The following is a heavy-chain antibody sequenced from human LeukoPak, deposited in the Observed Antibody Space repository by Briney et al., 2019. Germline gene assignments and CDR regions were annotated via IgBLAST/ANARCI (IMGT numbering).Heavy chain of an antibody. CDR3: ARDLVVPAAPYYFDY. Sequence: GGSLRLSCAASGFTFSSYSMNWVRQAPGKGLEWVSYISSSSSTIYYADSVKGRFTISRDNAKNSLYLQMNSLRAEDTAVYYCARDLVVPAAPYYFDYWGQGTLVTVSS. CDR1: GFTFSSYS. D-gene: IGHD2-2*01. V-gene: IGHV3-48*01. J-gene: IGHJ4*02. CDR2: ISSSSSTI.